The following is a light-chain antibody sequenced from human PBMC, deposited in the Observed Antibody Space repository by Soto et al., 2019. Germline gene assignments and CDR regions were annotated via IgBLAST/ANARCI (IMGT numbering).Light chain of an antibody. Sequence: QPVLTQSPSASASLGASVKLTCTLSSGHSNNGIAWHQQQPEKGPRYLMKLNSDGSHSKGDGIPDRFSGSSSGAERYLTISSLQSEDEGDYYCQTWGTGIRVFGGGTKLTVL. CDR1: SGHSNNG. CDR3: QTWGTGIRV. V-gene: IGLV4-69*01. CDR2: LNSDGSH. J-gene: IGLJ2*01.